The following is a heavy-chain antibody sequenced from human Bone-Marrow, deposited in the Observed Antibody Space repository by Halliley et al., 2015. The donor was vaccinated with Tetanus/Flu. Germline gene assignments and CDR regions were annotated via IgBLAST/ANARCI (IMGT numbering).Heavy chain of an antibody. D-gene: IGHD2-15*01. V-gene: IGHV3-9*01. J-gene: IGHJ4*02. CDR2: ISRNSGSI. Sequence: SLRLSCAVSGFSFEDYAMHWVRQAPGKGLEWVSGISRNSGSIGYADSVKGRFTISRDNAKNSLDLQMNSLRAEDTALYYCAKDKWSGPDLSFISLDYWGPGTLVTVPS. CDR1: GFSFEDYA. CDR3: AKDKWSGPDLSFISLDY.